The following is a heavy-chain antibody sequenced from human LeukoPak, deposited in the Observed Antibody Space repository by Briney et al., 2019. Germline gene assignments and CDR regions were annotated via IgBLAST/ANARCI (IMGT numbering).Heavy chain of an antibody. CDR1: GFTFSSYA. CDR3: ATEVVVAATGGYYFDY. CDR2: ISYDGSNK. D-gene: IGHD2-15*01. Sequence: PGGSLRLSCAASGFTFSSYAMHWVRQAPGKGLEWVAVISYDGSNKYYADSVKGRFTISRDNSKNTPYLQMNSLRAEDTAVYYCATEVVVAATGGYYFDYWGQGTLVTVSS. J-gene: IGHJ4*02. V-gene: IGHV3-30-3*01.